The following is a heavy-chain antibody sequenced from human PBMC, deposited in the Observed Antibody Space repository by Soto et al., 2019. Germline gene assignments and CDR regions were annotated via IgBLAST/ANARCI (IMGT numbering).Heavy chain of an antibody. CDR1: GFTFSDHY. Sequence: EVQLVESGGGLVQPGGSLRLSCAASGFTFSDHYMDWVRQAPGKGLEWVGRTRNKANSYTTEYAASVKGRFTISRDDSKNSLYLQMNSLKTEDTAVYYCARYHNYYYDYWGQGTLVTVSS. D-gene: IGHD3-10*01. CDR2: TRNKANSYTT. CDR3: ARYHNYYYDY. V-gene: IGHV3-72*01. J-gene: IGHJ4*02.